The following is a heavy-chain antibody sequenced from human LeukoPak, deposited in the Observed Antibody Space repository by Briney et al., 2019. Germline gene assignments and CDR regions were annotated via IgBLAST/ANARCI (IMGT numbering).Heavy chain of an antibody. D-gene: IGHD2-2*01. CDR2: ISGSSGNT. CDR1: RFAFSSYA. Sequence: HSGGSLRLSCAASRFAFSSYAMAWVRQAPGKGLEWVSTISGSSGNTYYADSVKGRFTISRDNSKNSLYLQMNSLRAEDTAFYYCARCVGSSSNCHGDCWGQGTLVTVSS. CDR3: ARCVGSSSNCHGDC. V-gene: IGHV3-23*01. J-gene: IGHJ4*02.